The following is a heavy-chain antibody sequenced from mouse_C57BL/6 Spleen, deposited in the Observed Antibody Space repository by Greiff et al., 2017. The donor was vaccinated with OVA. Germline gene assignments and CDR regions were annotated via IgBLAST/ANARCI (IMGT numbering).Heavy chain of an antibody. CDR2: ISSGSSTI. D-gene: IGHD1-1*01. CDR1: GFTFSDYG. CDR3: AREAATVVMDY. J-gene: IGHJ4*01. Sequence: EVKLMESGGGLVKPGGSLKLSCAASGFTFSDYGMHWVRQAPEKGLEWVAYISSGSSTIYYADTVKGRFTISRDNAKNTLFLQMTSLRSEDTAMYYCAREAATVVMDYWGQGTSVTVSS. V-gene: IGHV5-17*01.